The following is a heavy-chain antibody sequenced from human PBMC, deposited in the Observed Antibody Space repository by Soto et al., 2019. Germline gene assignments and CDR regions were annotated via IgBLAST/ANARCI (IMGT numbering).Heavy chain of an antibody. CDR2: ISNSGGST. D-gene: IGHD4-17*01. Sequence: EVQLLESGGGLVQPGGSLRLSCAASGFTFSSYAMSWVRQAPGKGLEWVSGISNSGGSTYYADSVTGRFTISKDNSKNTLYLQMNSLRAEDTAVYYCARGITTVITYWGRGTLVTVSS. J-gene: IGHJ4*02. CDR1: GFTFSSYA. CDR3: ARGITTVITY. V-gene: IGHV3-23*01.